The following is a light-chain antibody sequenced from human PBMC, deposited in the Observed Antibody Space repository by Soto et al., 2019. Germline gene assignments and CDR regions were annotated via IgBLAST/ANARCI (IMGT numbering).Light chain of an antibody. Sequence: QSVLTQPPSVSAAPGQMVTITCSGSSSNIGSNFLSWYQQLPGTAPKLIIYDNDKRPSGIPDRFSGSKSGTSATLGITGLQTGDEADYYCGAWDSSLGAGVFGGGTQLTVL. CDR1: SSNIGSNF. CDR2: DND. CDR3: GAWDSSLGAGV. V-gene: IGLV1-51*01. J-gene: IGLJ7*01.